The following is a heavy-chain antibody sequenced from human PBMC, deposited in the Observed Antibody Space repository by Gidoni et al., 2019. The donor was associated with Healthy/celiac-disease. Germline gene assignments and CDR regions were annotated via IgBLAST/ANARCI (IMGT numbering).Heavy chain of an antibody. V-gene: IGHV1-69*01. D-gene: IGHD5-18*01. J-gene: IGHJ4*02. Sequence: QVQLVQAGAAVKKPGSSVKVSCKASGGTFSSYAISWVRQAPGQGLEWMGGIIPIFGTANYAQKFQGRVTITADESTSTAYMELSSLSSEDTAVYYCARWVRDTAMAIFDYWGQGTLVTVSS. CDR3: ARWVRDTAMAIFDY. CDR2: IIPIFGTA. CDR1: GGTFSSYA.